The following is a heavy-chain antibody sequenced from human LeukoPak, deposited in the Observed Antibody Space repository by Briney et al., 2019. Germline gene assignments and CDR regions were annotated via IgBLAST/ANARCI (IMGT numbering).Heavy chain of an antibody. CDR2: INHSGST. Sequence: SETLSLTCAVYGGSFSGYYWSWIRQPPGKGLEWIGEINHSGSTNYNPSLKSRVTISVDTSKNQFSLKLSSVTAADTAVYYCARGIHRNYYYYYMDVWGKGTTVTVSS. D-gene: IGHD1-14*01. V-gene: IGHV4-34*01. CDR1: GGSFSGYY. J-gene: IGHJ6*03. CDR3: ARGIHRNYYYYYMDV.